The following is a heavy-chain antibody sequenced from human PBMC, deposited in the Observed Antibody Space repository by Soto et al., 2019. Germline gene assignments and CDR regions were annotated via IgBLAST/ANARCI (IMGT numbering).Heavy chain of an antibody. CDR3: ARVYYDILTGPNFDY. CDR2: IYYSGST. CDR1: GGSISSGVYY. V-gene: IGHV4-31*03. D-gene: IGHD3-9*01. J-gene: IGHJ4*02. Sequence: SETLSLTCTVSGGSISSGVYYWSWIRQHPGKGLEWIGYIYYSGSTYYNPSLKSRVTISVDTSKNQFSLKLSSVTAADTAVYYCARVYYDILTGPNFDYWGQGTLVTVSS.